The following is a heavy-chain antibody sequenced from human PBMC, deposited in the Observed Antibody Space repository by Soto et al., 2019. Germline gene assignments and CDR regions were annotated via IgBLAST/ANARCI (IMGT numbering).Heavy chain of an antibody. V-gene: IGHV4-39*02. CDR3: ASSIRSGGNWLDS. D-gene: IGHD3-16*01. CDR2: IYYSGST. Sequence: PSETLSLTCTVSGGSISGSNHYWAWIRQPPGKGLEWIGSIYYSGSTSYNRSLQSRVTISVDTSKNHFSLNLNSLTAADTAVYYCASSIRSGGNWLDSWGRGTLVT. J-gene: IGHJ5*01. CDR1: GGSISGSNHY.